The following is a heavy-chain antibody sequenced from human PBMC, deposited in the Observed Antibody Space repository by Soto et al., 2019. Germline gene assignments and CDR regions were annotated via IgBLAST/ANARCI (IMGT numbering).Heavy chain of an antibody. CDR2: IIPIVGTP. CDR1: GGTFSSDA. CDR3: ARDPRSPPYYCSSSGLDV. Sequence: QVQLVQSGAEVKKPGSSVKVSCKASGGTFSSDAINWVRQAPGHGLEWLGAIIPIVGTPKYAQRFQGRLTITADKSTSAAYMELSSLRSEDTAVYFCARDPRSPPYYCSSSGLDVWGQGTTVTVSS. V-gene: IGHV1-69*06. D-gene: IGHD2-21*01. J-gene: IGHJ6*02.